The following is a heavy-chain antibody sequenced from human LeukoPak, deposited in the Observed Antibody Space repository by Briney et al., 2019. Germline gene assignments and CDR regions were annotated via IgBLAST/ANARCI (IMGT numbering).Heavy chain of an antibody. J-gene: IGHJ4*02. CDR3: ARRDISSGWSFDY. CDR1: GGSISNYH. V-gene: IGHV4-4*07. Sequence: PSETLSLTCTVSGGSISNYHWSWIRQPAGKGLEWIGQIHTSGSTNYNPPLESRVSMSIDTTEDQVSLTIRSVTAADTAFYYCARRDISSGWSFDYWGQGTLVTVSS. D-gene: IGHD6-19*01. CDR2: IHTSGST.